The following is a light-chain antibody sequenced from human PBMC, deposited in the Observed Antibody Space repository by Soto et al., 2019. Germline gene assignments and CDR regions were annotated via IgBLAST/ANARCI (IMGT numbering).Light chain of an antibody. Sequence: QSALTQPPSASGSPGQSVAISCTGTSNDVGGYNYVSWYQQHPGKAPKLMIYEVSKRPSGVPDRFSGSKSGNTASLTVSGLQAEDEAHYYCSSYAGSRVFGGGTKVTVL. V-gene: IGLV2-8*01. CDR3: SSYAGSRV. CDR2: EVS. CDR1: SNDVGGYNY. J-gene: IGLJ3*02.